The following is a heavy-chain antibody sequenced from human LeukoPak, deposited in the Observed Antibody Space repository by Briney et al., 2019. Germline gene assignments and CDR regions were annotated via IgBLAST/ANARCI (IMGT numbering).Heavy chain of an antibody. CDR1: GGTFSSYA. Sequence: SVKVSCKASGGTFSSYAISWVRQAPGQGLEWMGGIIPIFGTANYAQKFQGRVTMTEDTSTDTAYMELSSLRSEDTAVYYCATDPYTPTCLWGQGTLVTVSS. D-gene: IGHD4-11*01. CDR3: ATDPYTPTCL. CDR2: IIPIFGTA. V-gene: IGHV1-69*06. J-gene: IGHJ4*02.